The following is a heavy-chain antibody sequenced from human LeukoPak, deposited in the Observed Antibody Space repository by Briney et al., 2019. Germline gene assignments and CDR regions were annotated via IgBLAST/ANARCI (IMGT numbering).Heavy chain of an antibody. CDR1: GFTFSSYG. CDR3: AKDRGWLRLFDY. V-gene: IGHV3-30*18. D-gene: IGHD5-12*01. CDR2: ISYDGSNK. J-gene: IGHJ4*02. Sequence: GGSLRLSCAASGFTFSSYGMHWVRQAPGKGLEWVAVISYDGSNKYHADSVKGRFTISRDNSKNTLYLQMNSLRAEDTAVYYCAKDRGWLRLFDYWGQGTLVTVSS.